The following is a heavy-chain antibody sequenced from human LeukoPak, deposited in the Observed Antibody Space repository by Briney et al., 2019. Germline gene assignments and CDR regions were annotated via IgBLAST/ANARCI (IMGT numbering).Heavy chain of an antibody. CDR1: GGSFSGYY. CDR3: GRFRAVTRSTLLDF. CDR2: INHSGST. J-gene: IGHJ4*02. Sequence: SETLSLTCAVYGGSFSGYYWSWIRQPPGKGLEWIGEINHSGSTNYNPSLKSRVTMSVDTSDNQFSLKLTSVTAADTAVYYCGRFRAVTRSTLLDFWGQGTLVSVSS. D-gene: IGHD6-19*01. V-gene: IGHV4-34*01.